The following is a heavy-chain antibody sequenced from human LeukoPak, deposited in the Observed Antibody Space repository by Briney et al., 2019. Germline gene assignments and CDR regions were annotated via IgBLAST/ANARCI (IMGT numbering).Heavy chain of an antibody. CDR1: GFTFSSYS. J-gene: IGHJ4*02. V-gene: IGHV3-21*01. D-gene: IGHD6-19*01. CDR3: ARDISGWLDY. CDR2: ISSSSSYI. Sequence: GGSLRLSCAASGFTFSSYSMNWVRQAPGKGLEWVSSISSSSSYIYYADSMKGRFTISRDNAKNSLYLQMNSLRAEDTAVYYCARDISGWLDYWGQGTLVTVSS.